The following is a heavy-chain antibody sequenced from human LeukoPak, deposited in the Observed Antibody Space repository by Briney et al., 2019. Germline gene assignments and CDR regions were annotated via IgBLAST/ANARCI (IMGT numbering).Heavy chain of an antibody. CDR2: FDPEDGET. CDR3: ARDTRSIFGVEGYFDY. D-gene: IGHD3-3*01. CDR1: GYTLTELS. V-gene: IGHV1-24*01. J-gene: IGHJ4*02. Sequence: ASVKVSCKVSGYTLTELSMHWVRQAPGKGLEWMGGFDPEDGETIYAQKLQGRVTMTTDTSTSTAYMELRSLRSDDTAVYYCARDTRSIFGVEGYFDYWGQGTLVTVSS.